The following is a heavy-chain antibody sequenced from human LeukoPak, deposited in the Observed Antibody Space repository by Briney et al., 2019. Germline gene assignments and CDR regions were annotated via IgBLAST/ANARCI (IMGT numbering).Heavy chain of an antibody. CDR1: GDSIISTSYY. J-gene: IGHJ3*02. V-gene: IGHV4-39*07. D-gene: IGHD1-7*01. CDR3: GRANYPDPFDI. Sequence: SETLSLTCSVSGDSIISTSYYWGWIRQPPGKGPEWIGSIYYSGSTFYNPSLKSRVTISVDTSKDQFSLKLNSVTAADTAVYYCGRANYPDPFDIWGQGTMVTVSS. CDR2: IYYSGST.